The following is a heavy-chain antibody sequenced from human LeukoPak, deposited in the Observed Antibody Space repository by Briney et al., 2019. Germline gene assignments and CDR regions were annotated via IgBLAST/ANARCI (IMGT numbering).Heavy chain of an antibody. CDR1: GYTFTGYY. CDR2: INTNTGNP. D-gene: IGHD6-13*01. J-gene: IGHJ4*02. CDR3: ARERIAAAGRASDY. Sequence: ASVKVSCKASGYTFTGYYMHWVRQAPGQGLEWMGWINTNTGNPTYAQGFTGRFVFSLDTSVSTAYLQISSLKAEDTAVYYCARERIAAAGRASDYWGQGTLVTVSS. V-gene: IGHV7-4-1*02.